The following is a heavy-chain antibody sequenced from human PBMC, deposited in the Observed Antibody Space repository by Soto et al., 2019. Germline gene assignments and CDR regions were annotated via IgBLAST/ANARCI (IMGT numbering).Heavy chain of an antibody. D-gene: IGHD6-6*01. CDR2: IYHSGST. Sequence: SETLSLTCAASGYSISSGYYWGWIRQPPGKGLEWIGSIYHSGSTYYNPSLKSRVTISVDTSKNQFSLKLSSVTAADTAVYYCAKYSGYSSSSYYYYYYGMDVWGQGTTVTVSS. V-gene: IGHV4-38-2*01. J-gene: IGHJ6*02. CDR3: AKYSGYSSSSYYYYYYGMDV. CDR1: GYSISSGYY.